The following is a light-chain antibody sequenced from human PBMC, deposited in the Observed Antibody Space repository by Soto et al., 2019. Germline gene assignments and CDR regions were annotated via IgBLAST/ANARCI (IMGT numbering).Light chain of an antibody. V-gene: IGLV3-21*04. CDR1: NIGSKS. CDR3: QVWDSSSDHPV. J-gene: IGLJ1*01. Sequence: SYVLTQPPSVSVAPGKTARITCGGNNIGSKSVHWYQQKPGQAXXLXXYYDXXRPSGIXXXFSXSXSXXXXXXXXSRVEAGDEADYYCQVWDSSSDHPVFGTGTKLTVL. CDR2: YDX.